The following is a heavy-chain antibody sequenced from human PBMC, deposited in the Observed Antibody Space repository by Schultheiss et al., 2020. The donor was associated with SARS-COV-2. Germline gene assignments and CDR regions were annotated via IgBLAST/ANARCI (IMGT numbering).Heavy chain of an antibody. CDR3: ARPDGDYALYGMDV. CDR1: GASISSGHH. D-gene: IGHD4-17*01. Sequence: SETLSLTCTVSGASISSGHHWGWIRQPPGKGLEWIGSINHSGSTYYNPSLKSRGTISVDTSKNQFSLKLSSVTAADTAVYYCARPDGDYALYGMDVWGQGTTVTVSS. J-gene: IGHJ6*02. CDR2: INHSGST. V-gene: IGHV4-38-2*02.